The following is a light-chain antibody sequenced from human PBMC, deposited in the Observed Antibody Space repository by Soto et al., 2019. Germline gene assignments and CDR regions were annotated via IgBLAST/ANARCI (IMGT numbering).Light chain of an antibody. J-gene: IGKJ1*01. CDR2: GIS. CDR3: QQSYSTPWT. Sequence: DSQMTQSPSSLSASVGDRVTITCRASQSVRTYLNWYQQKPGKAPNXXIYGISTLHSGVPSRFSGSGSGTDFTLTISSLQPEDFASYYCQQSYSTPWTFGPGTKVDIK. CDR1: QSVRTY. V-gene: IGKV1-39*01.